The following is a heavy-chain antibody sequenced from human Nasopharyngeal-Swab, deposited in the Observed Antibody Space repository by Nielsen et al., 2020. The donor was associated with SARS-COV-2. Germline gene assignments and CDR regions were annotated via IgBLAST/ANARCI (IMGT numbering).Heavy chain of an antibody. D-gene: IGHD6-6*01. V-gene: IGHV1-69*13. CDR2: IIPIFGTA. CDR3: ARRPYSSSSGDYYYGMDV. CDR1: GDTFSSYA. Sequence: SVQVSCKASGDTFSSYAISWVRQAPGQGLEWMGGIIPIFGTANYAQKFQGRVTITADESTSTAYMELSSLRSEDTAVYYCARRPYSSSSGDYYYGMDVWGQGTTVTVSS. J-gene: IGHJ6*02.